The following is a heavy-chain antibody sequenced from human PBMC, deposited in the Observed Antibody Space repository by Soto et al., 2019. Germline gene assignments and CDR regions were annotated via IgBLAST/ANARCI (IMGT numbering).Heavy chain of an antibody. CDR3: AREFGGSRVFDY. V-gene: IGHV1-46*01. Sequence: QVQLVQSGAEVNKPGASVKVSCKTSGYSFTSYFIHWVRQAPGQGLEWMGIINPNAATTNYAQKFQGRVTVTRDTSTSTVYMEFRSLRSEDTAVYFCAREFGGSRVFDYWGQGTLVTVCS. D-gene: IGHD1-26*01. CDR1: GYSFTSYF. J-gene: IGHJ4*02. CDR2: INPNAATT.